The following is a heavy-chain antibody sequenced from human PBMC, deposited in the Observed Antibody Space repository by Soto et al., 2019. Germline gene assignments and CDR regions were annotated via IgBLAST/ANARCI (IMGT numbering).Heavy chain of an antibody. D-gene: IGHD3-22*01. CDR3: ARGMRDSSGYYQSFDY. Sequence: PGGSLILSCAAAGFTFSSYDRHWVRHPTGKGLEWVSAIGTAGETYYPVSVKGRFTISRENAKNTLYLQMNSLRAEDTAVYYCARGMRDSSGYYQSFDYWGQGTLVTVSS. CDR1: GFTFSSYD. V-gene: IGHV3-13*01. J-gene: IGHJ4*02. CDR2: IGTAGET.